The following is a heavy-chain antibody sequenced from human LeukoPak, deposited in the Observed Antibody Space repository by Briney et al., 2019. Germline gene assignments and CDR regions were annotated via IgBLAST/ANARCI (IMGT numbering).Heavy chain of an antibody. V-gene: IGHV3-21*01. J-gene: IGHJ4*02. CDR1: GFTFSSYT. Sequence: KTGGSLRPSCAASGFTFSSYTFNWVRQAPGKGLEWVASITSTSTYIYYADSVQGRFAVSRDNAKNSLYLQMNSLRAEDTAVFYCVRRGPNNSGLDYWGQGTLVTVSS. CDR2: ITSTSTYI. CDR3: VRRGPNNSGLDY. D-gene: IGHD5-12*01.